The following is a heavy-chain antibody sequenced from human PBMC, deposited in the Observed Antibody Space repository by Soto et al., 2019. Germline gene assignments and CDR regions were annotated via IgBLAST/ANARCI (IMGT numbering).Heavy chain of an antibody. D-gene: IGHD6-6*01. Sequence: TLAGTFNVSGDSIDSCGSYWSWIRQRPVKVLEWIGYIYYTGSSYYNPPLKSRLTLSLYTSNNQFSLQLRSVTAAHTALYYFARERQLGPFSDRLTFWGLGTLVIVSS. J-gene: IGHJ4*01. CDR1: GDSIDSCGSY. CDR3: ARERQLGPFSDRLTF. V-gene: IGHV4-31*03. CDR2: IYYTGSS.